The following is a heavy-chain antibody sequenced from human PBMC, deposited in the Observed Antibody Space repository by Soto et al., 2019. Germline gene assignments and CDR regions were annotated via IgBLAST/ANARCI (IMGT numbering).Heavy chain of an antibody. Sequence: SETLSLTCTVSGGSISSFYWSWIRQPPGKGLEWIGYIYYSGSTNYNPSLKSRVTTSADTSKNQFSLNLSSVTAADTAVYYCARLRGSGWEGNYYYYMDVWGKGTTVTVSS. CDR1: GGSISSFY. J-gene: IGHJ6*03. CDR2: IYYSGST. CDR3: ARLRGSGWEGNYYYYMDV. V-gene: IGHV4-59*08. D-gene: IGHD6-19*01.